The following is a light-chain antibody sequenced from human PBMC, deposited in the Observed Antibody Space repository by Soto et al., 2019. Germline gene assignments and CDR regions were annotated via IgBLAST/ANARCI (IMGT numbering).Light chain of an antibody. CDR3: TSYSRYRVLV. CDR1: SSDIGGYKY. Sequence: QSVLTQPASVSGSLGQSITISCTGTSSDIGGYKYVSWYQRHPGKAPKLIIFEVSNRPSGVSDRFSGSNSGNTASLTISGLQAEDEADYSCTSYSRYRVLVFGGGTKVTVL. CDR2: EVS. V-gene: IGLV2-14*01. J-gene: IGLJ3*02.